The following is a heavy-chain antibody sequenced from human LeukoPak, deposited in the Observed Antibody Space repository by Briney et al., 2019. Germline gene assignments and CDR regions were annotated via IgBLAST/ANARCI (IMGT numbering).Heavy chain of an antibody. J-gene: IGHJ4*02. Sequence: GGSLRLSCAASRFTFSYYWMNWVRQAPGKGLGWVANIKQDGSEKYYVDSVKGRFTISRDNAKNSLYLQMNSLRAEDTAVYYCARVLSKTGVDYWGQGTLVTVSS. CDR1: RFTFSYYW. CDR3: ARVLSKTGVDY. CDR2: IKQDGSEK. V-gene: IGHV3-7*01. D-gene: IGHD7-27*01.